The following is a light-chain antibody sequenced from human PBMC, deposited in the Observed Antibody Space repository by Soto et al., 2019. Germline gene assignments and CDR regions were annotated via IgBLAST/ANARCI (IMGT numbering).Light chain of an antibody. J-gene: IGKJ1*01. CDR1: QSISSW. Sequence: DIQMTQSPSTLSASVGDRVTITCRASQSISSWLAWYQQKPGKAPKLLIYDASSLESGVPSRFSGSRSGTEFTLTISSLQPDDFATYYCQQYNSYRTVGQGTKVEIK. CDR3: QQYNSYRT. CDR2: DAS. V-gene: IGKV1-5*01.